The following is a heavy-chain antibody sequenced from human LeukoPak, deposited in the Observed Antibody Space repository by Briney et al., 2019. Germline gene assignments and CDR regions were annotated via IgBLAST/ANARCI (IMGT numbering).Heavy chain of an antibody. D-gene: IGHD3-9*01. V-gene: IGHV1-69*13. CDR2: IIPIFGTA. CDR1: GGTFSSYA. CDR3: VRGVRELRYFDWLFN. J-gene: IGHJ4*02. Sequence: SVKVSCKASGGTFSSYAISWVRQAPGQGLEWMGGIIPIFGTANYAQKFQGRVTITADESTTTAYMELSSLRSEDTAVYYCVRGVRELRYFDWLFNWGQGTLATVSS.